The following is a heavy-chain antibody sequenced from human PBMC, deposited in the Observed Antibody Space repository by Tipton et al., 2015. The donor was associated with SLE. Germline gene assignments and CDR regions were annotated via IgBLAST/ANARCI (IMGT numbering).Heavy chain of an antibody. CDR1: GGSISSYY. V-gene: IGHV4-59*12. CDR3: TRGGRGDGANPFDP. CDR2: IYYSGST. Sequence: TLSLTCTVAGGSISSYYWTWIRQPPGKGLEWIGYIYYSGSTNYNPSLKSQVTMSVDTSKNQFSLKLTSVTIADTAVYYCTRGGRGDGANPFDPWGQGTLVTVSS. D-gene: IGHD4/OR15-4a*01. J-gene: IGHJ5*02.